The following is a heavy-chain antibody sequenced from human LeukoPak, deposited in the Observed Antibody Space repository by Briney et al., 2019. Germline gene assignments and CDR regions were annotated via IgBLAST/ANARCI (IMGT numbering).Heavy chain of an antibody. CDR1: GGSISSSSYY. J-gene: IGHJ4*02. V-gene: IGHV4-39*01. D-gene: IGHD5-24*01. CDR3: AILAGYRVPY. CDR2: IYYSGST. Sequence: SETLSLTCTVSGGSISSSSYYWGWIRQPPGKGLEWIRSIYYSGSTYYNPSLKSRVTLSVDTSKNQFSLKVSSVTAADTAVYYCAILAGYRVPYWGQGSLVIVSS.